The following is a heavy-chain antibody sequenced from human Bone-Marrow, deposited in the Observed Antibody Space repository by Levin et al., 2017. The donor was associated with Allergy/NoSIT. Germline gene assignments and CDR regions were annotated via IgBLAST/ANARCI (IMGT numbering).Heavy chain of an antibody. CDR3: ARAREGVSDIGSWYYFFDH. D-gene: IGHD6-13*01. CDR1: GYSFSSYG. CDR2: NDPNTEDP. V-gene: IGHV7-4-1*02. J-gene: IGHJ4*02. Sequence: GASVKVSCKASGYSFSSYGINWVRQAPGQGLEWMGWNDPNTEDPTYAQGFRGRFVFSLDTSVSTAYLEISSLKPEDTAVYYCARAREGVSDIGSWYYFFDHWGQGTLVTVSS.